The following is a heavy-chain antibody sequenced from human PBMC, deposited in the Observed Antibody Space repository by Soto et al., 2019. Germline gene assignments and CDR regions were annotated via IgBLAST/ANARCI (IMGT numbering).Heavy chain of an antibody. CDR2: IYHSGST. J-gene: IGHJ3*02. CDR3: ASSYCSGGSCYADDAFDI. D-gene: IGHD2-15*01. CDR1: GGSISSGGYS. Sequence: TSETLSLTCAVSGGSISSGGYSWSWIRQPPGKGLEWIGYIYHSGSTYYNPSLKSRVTISVDRSKNQFSLKLSSVTAADTAVYYCASSYCSGGSCYADDAFDIWGQGTMVTVSS. V-gene: IGHV4-30-2*01.